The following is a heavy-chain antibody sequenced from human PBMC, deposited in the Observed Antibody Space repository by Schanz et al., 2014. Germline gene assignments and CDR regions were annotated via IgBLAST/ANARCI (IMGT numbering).Heavy chain of an antibody. J-gene: IGHJ6*02. CDR2: IGHDGSDK. Sequence: QVQLVESGGGVVQPGGSLRLSCAASGFRLSTYGMHWVRQAPGKGLEWVAFIGHDGSDKFYADSVKGRFTISRDNSKXXXXLEMESLXXXXXXXXXCAKDPGFAVRGFQMDVWGQGTMVAVSS. CDR1: GFRLSTYG. CDR3: AKDPGFAVRGFQMDV. D-gene: IGHD3-10*01. V-gene: IGHV3-30*02.